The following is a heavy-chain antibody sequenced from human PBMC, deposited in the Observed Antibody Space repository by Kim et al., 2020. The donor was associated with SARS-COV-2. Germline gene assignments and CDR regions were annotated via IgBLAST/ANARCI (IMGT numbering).Heavy chain of an antibody. D-gene: IGHD1-26*01. CDR2: IYPGDSDT. Sequence: GGSLRLSCKGSGYSFTSYWIGWVRQMPGKGLEWMGIIYPGDSDTRYSPSFQGQVTISADKSISTAYLQWSSLKASDTAMYYCARRDSGSYLKGTDFDYWGQGTLVTVSS. CDR3: ARRDSGSYLKGTDFDY. V-gene: IGHV5-51*01. CDR1: GYSFTSYW. J-gene: IGHJ4*02.